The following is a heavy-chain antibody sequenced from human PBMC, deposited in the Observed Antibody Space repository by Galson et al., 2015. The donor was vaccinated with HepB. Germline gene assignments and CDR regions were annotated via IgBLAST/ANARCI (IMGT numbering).Heavy chain of an antibody. J-gene: IGHJ6*02. CDR2: ISTSSSYI. D-gene: IGHD2-15*01. Sequence: SLRLSCAASGFTFSRYSMSWVRQAPGKGLEWVSSISTSSSYIYYADSVKGRFTISRDNAKNSLYLQMNSLRAEDTAVYYCARRDKYFYGMDVWGQGTTVTVSS. V-gene: IGHV3-21*01. CDR3: ARRDKYFYGMDV. CDR1: GFTFSRYS.